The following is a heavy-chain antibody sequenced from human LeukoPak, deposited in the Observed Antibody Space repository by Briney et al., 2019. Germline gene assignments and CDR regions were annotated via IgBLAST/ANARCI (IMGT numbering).Heavy chain of an antibody. CDR2: INAGNGNT. J-gene: IGHJ4*02. V-gene: IGHV1-3*01. Sequence: ASVKVSCKASGYTFTSYAMHWVRQAPGQRLEWMGWINAGNGNTKYSQKFQGRVTITRDTSASTAYMELSSLRSEDTAVYYCARYVLTRYYFDYWGQGTLVTVSS. CDR1: GYTFTSYA. D-gene: IGHD3-16*01. CDR3: ARYVLTRYYFDY.